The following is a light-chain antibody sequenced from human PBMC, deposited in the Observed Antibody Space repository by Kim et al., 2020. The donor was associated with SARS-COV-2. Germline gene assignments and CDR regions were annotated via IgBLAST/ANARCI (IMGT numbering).Light chain of an antibody. V-gene: IGKV4-1*01. Sequence: ATINCKSSQSVLYSSNNKNYLAWYQQKPGQPPQLLISWASTRESGAPDRFSGSGSGTDFTLTISSLQAEDVAVYYCQQYYSTLLTFGGGTKVDIK. CDR1: QSVLYSSNNKNY. CDR2: WAS. J-gene: IGKJ4*01. CDR3: QQYYSTLLT.